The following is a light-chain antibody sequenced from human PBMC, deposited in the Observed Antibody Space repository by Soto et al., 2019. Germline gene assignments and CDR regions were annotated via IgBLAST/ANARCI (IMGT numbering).Light chain of an antibody. Sequence: DIQMTQSPSTLSASVGDRVTITCRASQSISSWLAWYQQKAGKAPKLLISDVSNLESGVPSRFSGSGRGTEFPLTISSLQPDDFATYYCQQYNNYGTFGQGNKVEIK. CDR1: QSISSW. J-gene: IGKJ1*01. V-gene: IGKV1-5*01. CDR2: DVS. CDR3: QQYNNYGT.